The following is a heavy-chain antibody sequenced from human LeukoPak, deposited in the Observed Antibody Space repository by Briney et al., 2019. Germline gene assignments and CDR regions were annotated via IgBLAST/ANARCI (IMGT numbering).Heavy chain of an antibody. CDR1: GYTFIGYY. J-gene: IGHJ4*02. D-gene: IGHD4-23*01. CDR3: ARERPTGVRATGYYYFDY. Sequence: ASVKVSCKASGYTFIGYYMHWVRQAPGQGLEWMGWINPNSGGTNYAQKFQGRVTMTRDTSISTAYMELSSLRSEDTAVYYCARERPTGVRATGYYYFDYWGQGTLVTVSS. CDR2: INPNSGGT. V-gene: IGHV1-2*02.